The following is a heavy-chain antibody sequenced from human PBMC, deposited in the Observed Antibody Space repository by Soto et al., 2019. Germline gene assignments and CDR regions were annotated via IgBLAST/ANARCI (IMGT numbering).Heavy chain of an antibody. D-gene: IGHD2-8*01. CDR1: GGSISRGGDD. V-gene: IGHV4-31*03. J-gene: IGHJ3*02. CDR2: IYYSGST. CDR3: ARAALDVTVYASGDAFDI. Sequence: PSETLSLTCTVSGGSISRGGDDWDWIRQHPGKGLEWIGYIYYSGSTYYNPSPKSRVTISVDAAKNQFSLTLSSVTAADTAVYYCARAALDVTVYASGDAFDIWGQGTMVTVS.